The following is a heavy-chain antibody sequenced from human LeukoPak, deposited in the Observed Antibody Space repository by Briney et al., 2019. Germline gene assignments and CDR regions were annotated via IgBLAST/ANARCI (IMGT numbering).Heavy chain of an antibody. D-gene: IGHD1-26*01. CDR1: GGSFSSYA. V-gene: IGHV1-69*04. CDR2: IIPILGIA. J-gene: IGHJ4*02. Sequence: SVKVSCKASGGSFSSYAISWVRQAPGQGLEWMGRIIPILGIANYAQKFQGRVTITADKSTSTAYMEPSSLRSEDTAVYYCARDWAGGSGRFDYWGQGTLVTVSS. CDR3: ARDWAGGSGRFDY.